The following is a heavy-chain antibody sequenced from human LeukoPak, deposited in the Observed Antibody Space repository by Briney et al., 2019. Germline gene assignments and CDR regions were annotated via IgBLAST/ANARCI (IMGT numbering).Heavy chain of an antibody. D-gene: IGHD3-22*01. CDR3: ARDPGGFYYDSSGYYTWASDAFDI. J-gene: IGHJ3*02. Sequence: PSETLSLTCAVSGGSISSGSYYWSWIRQPAGKGLEWIGRIYTSGSTNYNPSLKSRVTISVDTSKNQFSLKLSSVTAADTAVYYCARDPGGFYYDSSGYYTWASDAFDIWGQGTMVTVSS. CDR1: GGSISSGSYY. CDR2: IYTSGST. V-gene: IGHV4-61*02.